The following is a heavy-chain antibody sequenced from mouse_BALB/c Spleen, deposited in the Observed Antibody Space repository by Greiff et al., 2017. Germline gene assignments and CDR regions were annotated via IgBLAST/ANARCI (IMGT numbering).Heavy chain of an antibody. Sequence: QVQLQESGAELVRPGTSVKLSCKASGYAFTNYLIEWVKQRPGQGLEWIGVINPGSGGTNYNEKFKGKATLTADKSSSTAYMQLSSLTSDDSAVYFCARGGAYYGSSYGDYFDYWGQGTTLTVSS. V-gene: IGHV1-54*01. J-gene: IGHJ2*01. CDR1: GYAFTNYL. CDR3: ARGGAYYGSSYGDYFDY. D-gene: IGHD1-1*01. CDR2: INPGSGGT.